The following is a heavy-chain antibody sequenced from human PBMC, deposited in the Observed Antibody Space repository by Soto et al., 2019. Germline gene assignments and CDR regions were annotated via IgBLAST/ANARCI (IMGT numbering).Heavy chain of an antibody. D-gene: IGHD6-19*01. J-gene: IGHJ5*02. V-gene: IGHV1-18*01. CDR2: ISAYNGNT. Sequence: ASVKVSCKASGYTFTSYAMHWVRQAPGQGLERMGWISAYNGNTNYAQKLQGRVTMTTDTSTSTAYMELRSLRSDDTAVYYCARVKGSGWLNWFDPWGQGTPVTVSS. CDR1: GYTFTSYA. CDR3: ARVKGSGWLNWFDP.